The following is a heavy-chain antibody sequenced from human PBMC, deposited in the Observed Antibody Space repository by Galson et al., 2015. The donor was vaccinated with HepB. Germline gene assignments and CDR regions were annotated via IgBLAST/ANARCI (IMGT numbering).Heavy chain of an antibody. CDR1: GGTFSSYA. D-gene: IGHD3-3*01. J-gene: IGHJ6*03. CDR2: IIPIFGTA. Sequence: SVKVSCKASGGTFSSYAISWVRQAPGQGLEWMGGIIPIFGTANYAQKFQGRVTITADESTSTAYMELSSLRSEDTAVYYCAREAYGWSGSDPYYYYYYYMDVWGKGTTVTVSS. V-gene: IGHV1-69*13. CDR3: AREAYGWSGSDPYYYYYYYMDV.